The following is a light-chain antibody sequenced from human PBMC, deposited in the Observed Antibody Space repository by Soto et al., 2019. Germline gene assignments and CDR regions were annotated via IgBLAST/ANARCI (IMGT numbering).Light chain of an antibody. Sequence: LTHPPSASGSPGQSVAISCTGTSSDVGGYSYVSWYQQHPGKAPKLMIYEVNKRPSGVPDRFSGSKSGNTASLTVSGLQAEDEADYYCSSYAGSSNVFGTGTKVTVL. CDR2: EVN. V-gene: IGLV2-8*01. CDR1: SSDVGGYSY. CDR3: SSYAGSSNV. J-gene: IGLJ1*01.